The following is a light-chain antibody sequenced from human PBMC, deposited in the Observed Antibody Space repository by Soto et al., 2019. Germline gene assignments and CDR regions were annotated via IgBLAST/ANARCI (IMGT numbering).Light chain of an antibody. V-gene: IGKV3-15*01. J-gene: IGKJ1*01. Sequence: EVVMTQSAATLSVSPGDGATLSCRASQSVSRNLAWYQQKPGQAPRLLISGASTRATGIPARFSGSGSGTEFTLSIRSLQSEDFAVYYCQQYVDWPWTYGQGTKVEVK. CDR1: QSVSRN. CDR3: QQYVDWPWT. CDR2: GAS.